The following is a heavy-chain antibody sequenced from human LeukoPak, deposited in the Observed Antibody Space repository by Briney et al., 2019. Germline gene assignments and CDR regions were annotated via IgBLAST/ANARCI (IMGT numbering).Heavy chain of an antibody. CDR1: GFTFSSYA. J-gene: IGHJ4*02. CDR3: AKGLYGSGSYSDY. V-gene: IGHV3-23*01. Sequence: GGSLRLSCAASGFTFSSYAMSWVRQAPGKGLEWVSAISGSGGSTYYADSVKGRFTISRDNSKNTLYLQMNSPRAEDTAVYYCAKGLYGSGSYSDYWGQGTLVTVSS. CDR2: ISGSGGST. D-gene: IGHD3-10*01.